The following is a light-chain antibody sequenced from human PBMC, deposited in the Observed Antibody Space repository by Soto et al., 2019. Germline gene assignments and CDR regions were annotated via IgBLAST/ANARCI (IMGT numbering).Light chain of an antibody. CDR3: QHYNSYLEA. J-gene: IGKJ1*01. CDR2: KAS. Sequence: DIQMTQSPSTLSGSVGDRVTITCRASQTISSWLAWYQQKPGKAPKLLIYKASTLKSEVPSRFSGSGSGTEFTLTISSLQPDDFATYYCQHYNSYLEAFGQGTKVDIK. V-gene: IGKV1-5*03. CDR1: QTISSW.